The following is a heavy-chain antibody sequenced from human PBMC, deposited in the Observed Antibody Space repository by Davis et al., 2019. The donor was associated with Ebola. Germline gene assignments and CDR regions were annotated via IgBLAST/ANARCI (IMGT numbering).Heavy chain of an antibody. V-gene: IGHV3-11*06. J-gene: IGHJ3*01. CDR2: IGGSVGNR. D-gene: IGHD4-17*01. Sequence: GESLKISCAASGFTLSDYYVSWIRQAPGKGLEWISHIGGSVGNRNYADSVRGRFTISRDSAKNLLYLQMNTLKTEDTAMYYCSTAFNSVTDGFDFWGQGTMVTVSS. CDR3: STAFNSVTDGFDF. CDR1: GFTLSDYY.